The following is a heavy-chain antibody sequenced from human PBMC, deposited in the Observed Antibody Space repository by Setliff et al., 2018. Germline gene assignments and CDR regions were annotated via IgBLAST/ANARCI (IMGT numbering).Heavy chain of an antibody. CDR1: GGSISSSSYY. Sequence: PSETLSLTCTVSGGSISSSSYYWGWIRQPPGKGLECIGSIYYSGSTYYNPSLKSRVTISVDTSKNQFSLKLSSVTAADTAVYYCARHVLSQSGLYVDYWGHGTLVTVSS. CDR3: ARHVLSQSGLYVDY. V-gene: IGHV4-39*01. D-gene: IGHD2-8*01. J-gene: IGHJ4*01. CDR2: IYYSGST.